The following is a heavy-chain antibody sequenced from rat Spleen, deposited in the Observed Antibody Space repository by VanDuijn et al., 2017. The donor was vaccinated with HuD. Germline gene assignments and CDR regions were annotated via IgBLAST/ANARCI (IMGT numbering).Heavy chain of an antibody. CDR1: GFTFNNYW. CDR2: ITNTGGST. CDR3: TRDRTTEGIGDHYYVMDA. V-gene: IGHV5-31*01. J-gene: IGHJ4*01. Sequence: EVQLVESGGGLVQPGRSLKLSCVASGFTFNNYWMTWIRQAPGKGLEWVASITNTGGSTYYPDSVKGRFTISRDNAKSTLYLQMNSLRSEDTATYYCTRDRTTEGIGDHYYVMDAWGQGASVTVSS. D-gene: IGHD1-11*01.